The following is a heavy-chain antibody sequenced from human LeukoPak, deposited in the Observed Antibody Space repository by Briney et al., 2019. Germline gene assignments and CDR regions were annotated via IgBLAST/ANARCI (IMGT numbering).Heavy chain of an antibody. CDR2: ISSSSSYI. V-gene: IGHV3-21*01. CDR1: GFTFNRYS. D-gene: IGHD2-15*01. Sequence: GGSLRLSCAASGFTFNRYSMNWVRQAPGKGLEWVSSISSSSSYIDYADSVKGRFTISRDNAKNSLYLQMNSLRVEDTAVYYCARDRGGSYSATDYWGQGTLVTVSS. J-gene: IGHJ4*02. CDR3: ARDRGGSYSATDY.